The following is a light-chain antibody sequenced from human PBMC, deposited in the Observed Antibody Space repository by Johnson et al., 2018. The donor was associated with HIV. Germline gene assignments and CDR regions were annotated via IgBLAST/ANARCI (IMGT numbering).Light chain of an antibody. V-gene: IGLV1-51*01. Sequence: QSVLTQPPSVSAAPGQKVTISCSGSSSNIGNNYVSWYQQLPGTAPKLLIYDNNKRPPGIPDRFSGSKSGTSATLGITGLQTGDEADYYCGTWDSSLTTSYVFGTGTKVIVL. CDR2: DNN. CDR3: GTWDSSLTTSYV. CDR1: SSNIGNNY. J-gene: IGLJ1*01.